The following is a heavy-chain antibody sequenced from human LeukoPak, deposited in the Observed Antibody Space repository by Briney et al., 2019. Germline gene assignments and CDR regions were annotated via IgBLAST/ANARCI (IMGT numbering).Heavy chain of an antibody. CDR3: ARDLAVLGVVFTSYMDV. V-gene: IGHV1-18*01. J-gene: IGHJ6*03. CDR2: ISTYSGNT. Sequence: GASVKVSCKASGYAFISHGITWVRQAPGQGLEWMGRISTYSGNTHYAQKFQGRVTLSKDTSTTTAYLELRSLGSDDTAVYYCARDLAVLGVVFTSYMDVWGKGTPVTVSS. CDR1: GYAFISHG. D-gene: IGHD3-3*01.